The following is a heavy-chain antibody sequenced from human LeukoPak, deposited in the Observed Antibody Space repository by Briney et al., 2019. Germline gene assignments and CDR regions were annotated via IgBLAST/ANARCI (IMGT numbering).Heavy chain of an antibody. CDR2: ISGSGGST. CDR1: GFTFSSYA. D-gene: IGHD3-22*01. CDR3: AKSPGTYYYDSSGYYPSNTPDY. J-gene: IGHJ4*02. V-gene: IGHV3-23*01. Sequence: GGSLRLSCAASGFTFSSYAMSWVRQAPGKGLEWVSAISGSGGSTYYADSVEGRFTISRDNSKNTLYLQMNSLRAEDTAVYYCAKSPGTYYYDSSGYYPSNTPDYWGQGTLVTVSS.